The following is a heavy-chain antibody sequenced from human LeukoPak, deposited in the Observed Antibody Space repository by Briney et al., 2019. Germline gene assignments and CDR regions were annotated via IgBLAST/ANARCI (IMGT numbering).Heavy chain of an antibody. CDR1: GYTFTRYA. CDR3: ARSRISRGDFDY. J-gene: IGHJ4*02. Sequence: ASVKVSCKAAGYTFTRYAMHWVRQAPGQRLEWMGWISAYNGNTNYAQKLQGRVTMTTDTSTSTAYMELRSLRSDDTAVYYCARSRISRGDFDYWGQGTLVTVSS. CDR2: ISAYNGNT. D-gene: IGHD2-15*01. V-gene: IGHV1-18*01.